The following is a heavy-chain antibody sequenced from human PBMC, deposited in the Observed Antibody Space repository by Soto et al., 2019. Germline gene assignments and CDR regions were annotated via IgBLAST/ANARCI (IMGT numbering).Heavy chain of an antibody. CDR3: GKDWSLAPL. V-gene: IGHV3-30*18. D-gene: IGHD3-10*01. CDR2: ISYDGSNK. CDR1: GFTFSSYG. J-gene: IGHJ4*02. Sequence: GGSLRLSCAASGFTFSSYGMHWVRQAPGKGLEWVAVISYDGSNKYYADSVKGRFTISRDNSKNTLYLQMNSLRAEDTAVYYCGKDWSLAPLWGQGTLVTVSS.